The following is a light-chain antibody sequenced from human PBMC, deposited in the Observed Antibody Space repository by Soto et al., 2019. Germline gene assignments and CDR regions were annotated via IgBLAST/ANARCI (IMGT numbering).Light chain of an antibody. CDR1: QSVTTW. J-gene: IGKJ5*01. Sequence: DIQMTQSPSTLSASVGDRVTITCRASQSVTTWLAWYQQKPGKAPKLLIYKASNLESGLPSRFTGSGSGTEFTLTISSLQSDDFATYYCQQYSYYPITFGQGTRLEIK. V-gene: IGKV1-5*03. CDR2: KAS. CDR3: QQYSYYPIT.